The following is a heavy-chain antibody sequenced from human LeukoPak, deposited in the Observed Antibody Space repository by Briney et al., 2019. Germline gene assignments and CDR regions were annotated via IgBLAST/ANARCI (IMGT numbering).Heavy chain of an antibody. D-gene: IGHD3-10*01. Sequence: GGSLRLSCAASGFTFSSYGMHWVRQAPGKGLEWVAVISYDGSNKYYADSVKGRFTISRDNSKNTLYLQMNSLRAEDTAVYYCARPSRPRSYGSGTPRNWFDPWGQGTLVTVSS. J-gene: IGHJ5*02. CDR3: ARPSRPRSYGSGTPRNWFDP. CDR1: GFTFSSYG. V-gene: IGHV3-30*03. CDR2: ISYDGSNK.